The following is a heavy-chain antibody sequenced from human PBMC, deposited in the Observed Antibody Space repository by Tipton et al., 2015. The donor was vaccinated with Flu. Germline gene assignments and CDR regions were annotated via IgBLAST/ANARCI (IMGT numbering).Heavy chain of an antibody. CDR1: GYTFTAHY. J-gene: IGHJ4*02. D-gene: IGHD3-10*01. V-gene: IGHV1-2*04. CDR2: INPNDNGT. Sequence: QVQLVQSGAELKKPGASVKVSCKGSGYTFTAHYMHWVRQAPGQGLEWMGWINPNDNGTRYPQKFQGWVTTTRDTSISTAYMELSRLRSDDTAVYYCARSKDYYGSGSYFDYWGQGTLVTVSS. CDR3: ARSKDYYGSGSYFDY.